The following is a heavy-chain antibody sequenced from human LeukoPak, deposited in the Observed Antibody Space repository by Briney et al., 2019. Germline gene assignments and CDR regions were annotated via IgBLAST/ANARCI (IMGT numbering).Heavy chain of an antibody. Sequence: GGSLRLSCAASGFTVSSSYMSWVRQAPGKGLEWVSLIYSGGSTYNADSVKGRFTISRDGSKDTLYLQMNSLRVEDTAVYYCARDREYYFDYWGQGTLVTVSS. CDR3: ARDREYYFDY. J-gene: IGHJ4*02. CDR2: IYSGGST. V-gene: IGHV3-66*01. CDR1: GFTVSSSY.